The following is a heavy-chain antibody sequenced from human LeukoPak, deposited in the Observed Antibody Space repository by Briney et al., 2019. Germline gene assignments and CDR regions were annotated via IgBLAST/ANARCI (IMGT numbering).Heavy chain of an antibody. V-gene: IGHV4-61*02. CDR2: IYTSGST. D-gene: IGHD6-6*01. CDR3: ARDNRIEGSSSSWGY. CDR1: GGSISSGSYY. Sequence: SETLSLTCTVSGGSISSGSYYWSWIRQPAGKGLEWIGRIYTSGSTNYNPSLKSRVTISVDTSKNQFSLKLSSVTAADTAVYYCARDNRIEGSSSSWGYWGQGTLVTVSS. J-gene: IGHJ4*02.